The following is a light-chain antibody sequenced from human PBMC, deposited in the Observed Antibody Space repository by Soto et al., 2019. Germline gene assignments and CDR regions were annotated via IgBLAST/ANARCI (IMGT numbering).Light chain of an antibody. CDR1: QSVSSY. Sequence: EIVLTQSPATLSLSPGERATLSCRASQSVSSYFAWYQQKPGQAPRLLIYHASNRATGIPARFSGSGSGTDFTLTTSSLEPDDFAVYYCQQRGSWPVTFGQGTRVDIK. CDR2: HAS. CDR3: QQRGSWPVT. V-gene: IGKV3-11*01. J-gene: IGKJ1*01.